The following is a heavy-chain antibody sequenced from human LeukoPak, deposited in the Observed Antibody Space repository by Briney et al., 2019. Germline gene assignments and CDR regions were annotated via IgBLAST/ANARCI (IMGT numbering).Heavy chain of an antibody. V-gene: IGHV4-38-2*01. J-gene: IGHJ4*02. CDR2: IYHSGST. CDR3: ARQRVVIAVAGTWDY. Sequence: SETLSLTCAVSGYSISSGYYWGWIRQPPGKGLEWIGSIYHSGSTYYNPSLKSRVTISVDTSKNQFSLKLSSVTAADTAVYYCARQRVVIAVAGTWDYWGQGTLVTVSS. CDR1: GYSISSGYY. D-gene: IGHD6-19*01.